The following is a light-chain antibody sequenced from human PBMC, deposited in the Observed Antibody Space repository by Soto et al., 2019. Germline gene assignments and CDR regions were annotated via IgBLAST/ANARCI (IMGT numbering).Light chain of an antibody. J-gene: IGKJ1*01. CDR2: GAS. CDR1: KSIDVY. Sequence: DIQMTQSTLSLSASVRDRVTITCRTSKSIDVYLNWYQQKPGKAPKLLIFGASSLQSGVPSRFSGVGSGTDFTLTIISLQPEDFATYDCQQGYSTPLTVGQGTKVDIK. V-gene: IGKV1-39*01. CDR3: QQGYSTPLT.